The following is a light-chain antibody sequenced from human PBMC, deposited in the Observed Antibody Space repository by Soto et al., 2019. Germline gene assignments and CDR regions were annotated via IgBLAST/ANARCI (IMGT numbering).Light chain of an antibody. V-gene: IGLV2-14*01. CDR3: SSYTTRDNLV. Sequence: QSALTQPACVSGCPGQSITISCTGTTSDVGGYNYVSWYQQYPGKAPKLIISEVINRPSGVSDRFSGSKSGYTASLTISGLQPEDEADYYCSSYTTRDNLVFGAGTKVTVL. J-gene: IGLJ1*01. CDR2: EVI. CDR1: TSDVGGYNY.